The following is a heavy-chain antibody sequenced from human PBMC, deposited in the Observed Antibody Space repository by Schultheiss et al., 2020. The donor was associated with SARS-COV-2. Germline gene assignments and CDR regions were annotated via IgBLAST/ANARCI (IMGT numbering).Heavy chain of an antibody. Sequence: GGSLRLSCAASGFTFSSYSMNWVRQAPGKGLEWVSSISSSSSYIYYADSVKGRFTISRDNSKNTLYLQMNSLRDEDMAVYYCAKHLLPHYYYYMDVWGKGTTVTVSS. J-gene: IGHJ6*03. V-gene: IGHV3-21*01. CDR1: GFTFSSYS. CDR3: AKHLLPHYYYYMDV. CDR2: ISSSSSYI. D-gene: IGHD3-22*01.